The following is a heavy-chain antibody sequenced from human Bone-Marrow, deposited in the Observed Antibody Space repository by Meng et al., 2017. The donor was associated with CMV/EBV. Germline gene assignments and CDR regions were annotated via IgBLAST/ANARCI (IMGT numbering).Heavy chain of an antibody. V-gene: IGHV3-53*01. CDR3: ARASDFWSGSKDWFDP. Sequence: GEYLKISCAASGFTVSSNYMSWVRQAPGKGLEWVSVIYSGGSTYYADSVKGRFTISRDNSKNTLYLQMNSLRAEDTAVYYCARASDFWSGSKDWFDPWGQGTLVTVSS. D-gene: IGHD3-3*01. CDR2: IYSGGST. CDR1: GFTVSSNY. J-gene: IGHJ5*02.